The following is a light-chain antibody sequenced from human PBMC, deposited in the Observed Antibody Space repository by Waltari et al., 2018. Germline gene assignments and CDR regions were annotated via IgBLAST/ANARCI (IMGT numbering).Light chain of an antibody. J-gene: IGKJ4*01. CDR1: QTIVRS. CDR3: QQSFTTPT. Sequence: DIQLTQSPSSLSASVGERVTITCRASQTIVRSLNWYQQQPGKAPKLLIYAASNLQSWVPSRFRGSGSGTDFTLTIASLQPEDFATYYCQQSFTTPTFGGGTTVDIK. V-gene: IGKV1-39*01. CDR2: AAS.